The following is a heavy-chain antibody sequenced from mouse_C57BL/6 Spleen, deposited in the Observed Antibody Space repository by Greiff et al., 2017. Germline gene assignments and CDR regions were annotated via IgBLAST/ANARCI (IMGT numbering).Heavy chain of an antibody. Sequence: QVQLQQSGAELAKPGASVKLSCKASGYTFTSYWMHWVKQRPGQGLEWIGSIHPSSGYTKYNQKFQDKDTLTADKSSSTAYMQLSSLSYEDSAVYYGARGITTGVATSWYFDVWGTGTTVTGSS. CDR3: ARGITTGVATSWYFDV. D-gene: IGHD1-1*01. CDR2: IHPSSGYT. CDR1: GYTFTSYW. V-gene: IGHV1-7*01. J-gene: IGHJ1*03.